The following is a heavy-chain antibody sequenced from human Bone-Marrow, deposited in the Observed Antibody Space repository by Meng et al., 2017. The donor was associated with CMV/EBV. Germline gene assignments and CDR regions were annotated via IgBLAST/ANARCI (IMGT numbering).Heavy chain of an antibody. V-gene: IGHV4-30-4*08. D-gene: IGHD2-2*01. CDR1: GGSISSGVYY. Sequence: TLSLTCTVSGGSISSGVYYWSWIRQPPGKGLEWIGYIYYSVSTYYNPSLKSRVTISVDTSKNQFSLKLSSVTSADTAVYYCARDSSYCSSTSCHPSYRYYYGMDVWGQGTTVTVSS. J-gene: IGHJ6*02. CDR2: IYYSVST. CDR3: ARDSSYCSSTSCHPSYRYYYGMDV.